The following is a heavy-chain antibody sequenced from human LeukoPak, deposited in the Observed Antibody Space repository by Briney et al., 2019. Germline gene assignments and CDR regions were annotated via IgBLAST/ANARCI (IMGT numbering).Heavy chain of an antibody. V-gene: IGHV3-23*01. Sequence: GGSLRLSCAASGFTFNTYAMSWVRQAPGKGLEWVSGISGSGVSTYYADSVKGRFTISRDNSKNTLYVQMNSLRVEDTAMYYCTRDQMNYWGQGTLVTVSS. D-gene: IGHD5-24*01. CDR1: GFTFNTYA. CDR3: TRDQMNY. CDR2: ISGSGVST. J-gene: IGHJ4*02.